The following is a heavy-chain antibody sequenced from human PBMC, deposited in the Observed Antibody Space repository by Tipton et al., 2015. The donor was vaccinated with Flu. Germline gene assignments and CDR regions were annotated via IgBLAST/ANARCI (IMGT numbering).Heavy chain of an antibody. J-gene: IGHJ1*01. V-gene: IGHV4-59*12. CDR2: IYYSGST. CDR1: GGSISSYY. D-gene: IGHD1-26*01. Sequence: LRLSCTVSGGSISSYYWSWIRQPPGKGLEWIGYIYYSGSTNYNPSLKSRVTISVDTSKNQFSLKLSSVSAADTAVYYCAKSGSYLEYLQHWGQGTLVTVSS. CDR3: AKSGSYLEYLQH.